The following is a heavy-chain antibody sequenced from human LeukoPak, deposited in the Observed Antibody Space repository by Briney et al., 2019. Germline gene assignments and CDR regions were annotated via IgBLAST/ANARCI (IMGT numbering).Heavy chain of an antibody. J-gene: IGHJ4*02. CDR2: IYYSGST. Sequence: NPSETLSLTCTVSGGSISSSSYYWGWIRQPPGKGLEWIGSIYYSGSTYYNPSLKSRVTISVDTSKNQFSLKLSSVTAADTAVYYCARVGVVVTNYDDWGQGTLVTVSS. CDR1: GGSISSSSYY. CDR3: ARVGVVVTNYDD. V-gene: IGHV4-39*07. D-gene: IGHD3-22*01.